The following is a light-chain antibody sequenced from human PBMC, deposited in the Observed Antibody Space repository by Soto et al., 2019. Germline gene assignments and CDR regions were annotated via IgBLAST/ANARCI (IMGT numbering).Light chain of an antibody. CDR2: GNS. CDR3: QSYDSSLSGYVV. Sequence: QSVLTQPPSVSGAPGQRVTISCTGSSSNIGAGYDVHWYQQLPGTAPKLLIYGNSNRPSGVPDRFSGYESGTSASLAITGLQAEDEADYYCQSYDSSLSGYVVFGGGTKLTVL. J-gene: IGLJ2*01. V-gene: IGLV1-40*01. CDR1: SSNIGAGYD.